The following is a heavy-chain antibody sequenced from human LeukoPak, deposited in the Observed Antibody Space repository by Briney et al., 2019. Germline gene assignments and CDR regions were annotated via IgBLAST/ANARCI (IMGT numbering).Heavy chain of an antibody. V-gene: IGHV3-11*01. CDR1: GFTFSGYY. D-gene: IGHD2-15*01. Sequence: GGSLRLSCAASGFTFSGYYMTWIRQAPGKGLERVSHISSSGTTIHYADSMKGRITISRDNAKNSLFLQMNSLRAEDTAVYYCARARWVAATKYYFDYWGQGTLVTVSS. J-gene: IGHJ4*02. CDR2: ISSSGTTI. CDR3: ARARWVAATKYYFDY.